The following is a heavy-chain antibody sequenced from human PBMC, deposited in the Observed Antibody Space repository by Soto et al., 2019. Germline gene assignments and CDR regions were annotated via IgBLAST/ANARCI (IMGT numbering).Heavy chain of an antibody. J-gene: IGHJ4*02. Sequence: GGSLRLSCEVSGFTFSSYEMSWVRQAPGKGLECIAYISSSGSTTDHADSVKGRFTVSRDNAKNSLYLEMNSLRVEDSGIYYCAREENYYESSGYAGRYFDYWGQGPLATAS. CDR3: AREENYYESSGYAGRYFDY. V-gene: IGHV3-48*03. D-gene: IGHD3-22*01. CDR1: GFTFSSYE. CDR2: ISSSGSTT.